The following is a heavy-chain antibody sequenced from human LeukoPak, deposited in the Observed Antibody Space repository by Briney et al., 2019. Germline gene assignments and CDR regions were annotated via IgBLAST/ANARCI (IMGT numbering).Heavy chain of an antibody. CDR3: ARDQEGFDY. Sequence: ASVTVSFTASGYTFTSNYIHWVRQAPGQGLEWMGMIYPRDGSTSYAQKFQGRVTVTRDTSTSTVHMELSGLRSEDTAVYYCARDQEGFDYWGQGTLVTVSS. CDR1: GYTFTSNY. CDR2: IYPRDGST. V-gene: IGHV1-46*01. J-gene: IGHJ4*02.